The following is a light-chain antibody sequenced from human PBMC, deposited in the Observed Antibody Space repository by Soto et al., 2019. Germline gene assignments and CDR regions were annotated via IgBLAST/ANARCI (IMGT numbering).Light chain of an antibody. CDR3: QQYNNWPPLT. CDR2: GAS. CDR1: QSVSSN. J-gene: IGKJ1*01. Sequence: EIVMTQSPATLSVSPGERATLSCRASQSVSSNLAWYHQKPGQAPRLLIYGASTRATGIPGRFSGSGSGTEFTLTISSLQSEDFAVYYCQQYNNWPPLTFGQGTKVDIK. V-gene: IGKV3-15*01.